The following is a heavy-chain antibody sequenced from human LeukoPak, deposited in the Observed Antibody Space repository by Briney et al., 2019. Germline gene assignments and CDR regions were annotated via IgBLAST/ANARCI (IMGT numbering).Heavy chain of an antibody. D-gene: IGHD3-3*01. CDR2: INQSGST. CDR3: ARGRRIRLEWYQSGNWFDP. J-gene: IGHJ5*02. Sequence: KPSETLSLTCAVYGGSFSGYYWNWIRQPPGKGLEWIGEINQSGSTNYNPSLKSRVTISVDTSKNQFSLKLSSVTAADTAVYYCARGRRIRLEWYQSGNWFDPWGQGTLVTVSS. V-gene: IGHV4-34*01. CDR1: GGSFSGYY.